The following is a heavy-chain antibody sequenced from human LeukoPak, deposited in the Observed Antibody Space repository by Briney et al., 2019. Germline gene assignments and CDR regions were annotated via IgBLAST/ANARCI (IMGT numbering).Heavy chain of an antibody. CDR1: GFTFSSYE. D-gene: IGHD2-2*01. Sequence: PGGSLRLSCAASGFTFSSYEMNWVRQAPGKGLEWVAVIWYDGSNKYYADSVKGRFTISRDNSKNTLYLQMNSLRAEDTAVYYCARDPSQWWGDIVVVPAAHPRDYGMDVWGQGTTVTVSS. V-gene: IGHV3-33*08. CDR3: ARDPSQWWGDIVVVPAAHPRDYGMDV. J-gene: IGHJ6*02. CDR2: IWYDGSNK.